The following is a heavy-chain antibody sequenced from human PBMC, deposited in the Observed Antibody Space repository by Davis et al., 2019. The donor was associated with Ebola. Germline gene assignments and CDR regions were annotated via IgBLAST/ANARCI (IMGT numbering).Heavy chain of an antibody. V-gene: IGHV3-23*01. Sequence: PGGSLRLSCAASGFTFSTYAMSWVRQAPGKGLEWVSAISGSGGSTYYADSVKGRFTISRDNSKSTVYLHMDSLRPEDTAVYYCARTMSSSWYDRNYFQYYGMDVWGQGTTVTVSS. D-gene: IGHD6-13*01. CDR1: GFTFSTYA. CDR3: ARTMSSSWYDRNYFQYYGMDV. CDR2: ISGSGGST. J-gene: IGHJ6*02.